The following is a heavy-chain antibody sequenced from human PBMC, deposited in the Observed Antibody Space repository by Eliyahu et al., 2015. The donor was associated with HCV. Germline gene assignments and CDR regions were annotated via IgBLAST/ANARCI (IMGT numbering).Heavy chain of an antibody. V-gene: IGHV3-23*01. CDR1: GFTFSNYA. D-gene: IGHD4-17*01. CDR3: TKVVFIDHGDYAHDY. Sequence: EVQLLESGGGLVQPGGSLRLSCAASGFTFSNYAMSWVRQAPGKGLKWVSAISGNGDNTHYADSVKGRFTIFRDNSKNMLYMQMNSLRAEDTAVYYCTKVVFIDHGDYAHDYWGQGTLVTVSS. J-gene: IGHJ4*02. CDR2: ISGNGDNT.